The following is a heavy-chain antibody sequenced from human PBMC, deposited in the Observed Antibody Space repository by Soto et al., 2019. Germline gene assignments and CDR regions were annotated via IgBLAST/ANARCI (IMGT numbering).Heavy chain of an antibody. CDR2: IIPIFGTA. J-gene: IGHJ4*02. CDR1: GGTFSSYA. V-gene: IGHV1-69*12. CDR3: TRVRVRFLEWLGSEG. Sequence: QVQLVQSGAEVKKPGSSVKVSCKASGGTFSSYAISWVRQAPGQGLEWMGGIIPIFGTANYAQKFQGRVTITADESTSTAYMELSSLRSEDTDVYYCTRVRVRFLEWLGSEGWGQGTLVTVSS. D-gene: IGHD3-3*01.